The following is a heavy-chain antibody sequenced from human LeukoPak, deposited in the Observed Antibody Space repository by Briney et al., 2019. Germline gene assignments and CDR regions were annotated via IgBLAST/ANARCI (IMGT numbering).Heavy chain of an antibody. J-gene: IGHJ6*02. V-gene: IGHV1-2*06. CDR3: ARDDWLSSQVAYYYGMDV. D-gene: IGHD3-9*01. CDR1: GGTFSSYA. Sequence: ASVKVSCTASGGTFSSYAISWVRQAPGQGLEWMGRINPNSGGTNYAQKFQGRVTMTRDTSISTAYMELSRLRSDDTAVYYCARDDWLSSQVAYYYGMDVWGQGTTVTVSS. CDR2: INPNSGGT.